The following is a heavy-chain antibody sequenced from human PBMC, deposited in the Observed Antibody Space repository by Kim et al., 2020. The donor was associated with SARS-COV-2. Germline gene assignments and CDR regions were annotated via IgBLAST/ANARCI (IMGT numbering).Heavy chain of an antibody. CDR2: ISGSGGST. V-gene: IGHV3-23*01. CDR1: GFTFSSYA. J-gene: IGHJ6*03. CDR3: AKAQRAISITMVRGVASSVYMDV. D-gene: IGHD3-10*01. Sequence: GGSLRLSCAASGFTFSSYAMSWVRQAPGKGLVWVSAISGSGGSTYYADSVKGRFTISRDNSKNTLYLQMNSLRAEDTAVYYCAKAQRAISITMVRGVASSVYMDVWGKGTTVTVSS.